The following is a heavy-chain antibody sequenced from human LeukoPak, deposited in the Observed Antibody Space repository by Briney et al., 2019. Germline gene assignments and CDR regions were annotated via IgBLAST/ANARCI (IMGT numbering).Heavy chain of an antibody. J-gene: IGHJ4*02. V-gene: IGHV3-7*01. Sequence: GGSLRLSCAASGFSFSTNWMNWVRQAPGKGLEWVANIKQDGSEKYYVDSVKGRFTISRDNAKNTVYLEMNSLRAEDTAVYYCARETCSSTNCYPGYYFDYWGQGTLVTVSS. D-gene: IGHD2-2*01. CDR1: GFSFSTNW. CDR2: IKQDGSEK. CDR3: ARETCSSTNCYPGYYFDY.